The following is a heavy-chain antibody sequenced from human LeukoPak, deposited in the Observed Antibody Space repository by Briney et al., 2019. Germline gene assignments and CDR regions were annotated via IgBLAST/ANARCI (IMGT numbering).Heavy chain of an antibody. CDR1: GGSFSGYC. Sequence: PSETLSLTCAVYGGSFSGYCWSWIRQPPGKGLEWIGEINHSGSTNYNPSLKSRVTIPVDTSKNQFSLKLSSVTAADTAVYYCARGPSPDYWGQGTLVTVSS. J-gene: IGHJ4*02. V-gene: IGHV4-34*01. CDR3: ARGPSPDY. CDR2: INHSGST.